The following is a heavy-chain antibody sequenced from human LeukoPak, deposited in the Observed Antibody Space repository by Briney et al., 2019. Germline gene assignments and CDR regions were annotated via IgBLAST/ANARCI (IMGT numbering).Heavy chain of an antibody. CDR3: AKDPKGYSSGWSGPDY. V-gene: IGHV1-18*01. J-gene: IGHJ4*02. Sequence: ASVKVSCKASGYTFTSYGISWVRQAPGQGLEWMGWISAYNGNTNYAQKLQGRVTMTTDTSTSTAYMELRSLRSDDTALYYCAKDPKGYSSGWSGPDYWGQGTLVTVSS. CDR1: GYTFTSYG. D-gene: IGHD6-19*01. CDR2: ISAYNGNT.